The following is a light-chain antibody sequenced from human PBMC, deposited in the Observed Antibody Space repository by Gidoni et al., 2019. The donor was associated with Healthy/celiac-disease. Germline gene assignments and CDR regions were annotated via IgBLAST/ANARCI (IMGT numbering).Light chain of an antibody. CDR3: QQRGT. CDR1: QRFSRY. CDR2: DAS. J-gene: IGKJ4*01. Sequence: EIVLTQYPATLSLSPDERATLSCRASQRFSRYLAWYQQKPGQAPKLRIYDASSGATGIPARFSGSESGTDFTRTISSLEPEDFAVYYCQQRGTFGGGTKVEIK. V-gene: IGKV3-11*01.